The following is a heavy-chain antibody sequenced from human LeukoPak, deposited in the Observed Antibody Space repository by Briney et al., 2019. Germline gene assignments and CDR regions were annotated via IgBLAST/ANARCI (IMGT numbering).Heavy chain of an antibody. CDR2: ISSSGGYI. J-gene: IGHJ3*02. CDR3: ARFYCPRDFDI. D-gene: IGHD2/OR15-2a*01. V-gene: IGHV3-21*03. Sequence: GGSLRLSCAASGFTFSSYSMNWVRQAPGKGLEWVSSISSSGGYIYYADSVKGRFTISRDNAKKSLYLHMKSPRDQGTAAYNIARFYCPRDFDIWGKGTMVTVSS. CDR1: GFTFSSYS.